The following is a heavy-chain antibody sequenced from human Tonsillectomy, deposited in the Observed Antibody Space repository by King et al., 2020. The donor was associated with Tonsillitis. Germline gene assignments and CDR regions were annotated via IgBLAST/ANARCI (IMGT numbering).Heavy chain of an antibody. D-gene: IGHD3-16*01. CDR3: AHRVPMITFGGVDAFDI. CDR1: GFSLSTSGVG. CDR2: IYWDDDK. V-gene: IGHV2-5*02. Sequence: TLKESGPTLVKPTQTLTLTCTFSGFSLSTSGVGVGWIRQPPGKALEWLALIYWDDDKRYSPSLKSRLTIPKDTSKHQVVLTRTNMDPVDTATYYFAHRVPMITFGGVDAFDIWGQGTMVTVSS. J-gene: IGHJ3*02.